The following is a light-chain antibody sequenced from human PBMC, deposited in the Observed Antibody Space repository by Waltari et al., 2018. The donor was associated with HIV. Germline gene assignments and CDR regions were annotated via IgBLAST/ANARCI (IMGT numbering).Light chain of an antibody. J-gene: IGLJ1*01. CDR1: SSNVGSDDL. V-gene: IGLV2-23*02. CDR3: CSCPRSGIRYV. Sequence: QSALTQPASVSGSPGQSITISCTGTSSNVGSDDLVSWYQQHPGEAPKPNIYEVTKRPSGVSNRVSGSKSGNTASLTISGLQAEDEAEYYCCSCPRSGIRYVFGTGTKVTVL. CDR2: EVT.